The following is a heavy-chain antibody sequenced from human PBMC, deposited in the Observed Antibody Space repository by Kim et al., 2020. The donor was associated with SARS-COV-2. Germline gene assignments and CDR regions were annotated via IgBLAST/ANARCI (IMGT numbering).Heavy chain of an antibody. D-gene: IGHD2-2*01. CDR3: ARRSYIVVVPAALDY. V-gene: IGHV4-34*01. J-gene: IGHJ4*02. Sequence: SLKSRVTISVDTSKNQFSLKLSSVTAADTAVYYCARRSYIVVVPAALDYWGQGTLVTVSS.